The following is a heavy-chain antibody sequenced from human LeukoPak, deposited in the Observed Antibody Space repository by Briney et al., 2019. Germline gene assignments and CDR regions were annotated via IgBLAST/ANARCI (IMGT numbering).Heavy chain of an antibody. J-gene: IGHJ6*02. D-gene: IGHD1/OR15-1a*01. CDR1: GFTVSSNY. CDR2: IYSGGST. CDR3: ARDRTYYYDYGMDV. Sequence: PGGSLRLSCAASGFTVSSNYMSWVRQAPGKGLEWVSVIYSGGSTYYADSVKGRFTISRDNSKNTLYLQMNSLRAEDTAVYYCARDRTYYYDYGMDVWGQGTTVIVSS. V-gene: IGHV3-53*01.